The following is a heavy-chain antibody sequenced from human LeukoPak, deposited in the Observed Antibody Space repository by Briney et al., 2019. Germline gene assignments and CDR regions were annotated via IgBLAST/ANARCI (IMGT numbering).Heavy chain of an antibody. D-gene: IGHD1-26*01. CDR1: GFTFSSYW. V-gene: IGHV3-7*01. CDR2: IKQDGSEK. Sequence: GGSLRLSCAASGFTFSSYWMSWVRQAPGKGLEWVANIKQDGSEKYYVDSVKGRFTISRDNAKNSLYLQMNSLRDEDTAIYYCARDPYNGNYGDFYYYYMDVWGKGTTVTISS. J-gene: IGHJ6*03. CDR3: ARDPYNGNYGDFYYYYMDV.